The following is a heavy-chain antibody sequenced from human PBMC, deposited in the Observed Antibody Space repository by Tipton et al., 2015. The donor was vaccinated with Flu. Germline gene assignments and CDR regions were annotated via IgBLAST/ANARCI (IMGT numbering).Heavy chain of an antibody. Sequence: TLSLTCTVSGGSISSSSYYWGWIRQPPGKGLEWIGRIHTNGKTDYNPSLKSRVAMSIATSKKQFSLHVTSVTAADTAVYYCVREYGTMDYRGQGRLGTVSS. CDR2: IHTNGKT. D-gene: IGHD1-1*01. V-gene: IGHV4-39*07. CDR1: GGSISSSSYY. J-gene: IGHJ4*02. CDR3: VREYGTMDY.